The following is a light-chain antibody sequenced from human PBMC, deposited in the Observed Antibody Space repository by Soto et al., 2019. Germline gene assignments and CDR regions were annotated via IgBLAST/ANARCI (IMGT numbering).Light chain of an antibody. CDR1: QSVSSN. V-gene: IGKV3-15*01. CDR2: DAS. Sequence: EIVMTQSPATLSVSPVERATLSCRASQSVSSNLAWYQQKPGQAPRLLIYDASTRATGIPARFSGSGSGTEFTLTISSLQSEDFAVYYCQQYDNWPPITFGPGTKVDIK. J-gene: IGKJ3*01. CDR3: QQYDNWPPIT.